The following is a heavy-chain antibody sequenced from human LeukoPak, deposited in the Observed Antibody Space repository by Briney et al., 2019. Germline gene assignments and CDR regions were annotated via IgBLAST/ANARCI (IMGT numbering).Heavy chain of an antibody. J-gene: IGHJ4*02. V-gene: IGHV1-69*13. D-gene: IGHD2-2*01. CDR2: IIPIFGTA. CDR1: GGTFSTSS. Sequence: ASVKVSCKASGGTFSTSSISWVRQAPGQGLEWMGGIIPIFGTANYAQKFQGRVTITADESTSTAYMELSSLRSEDTAVYYCARARYCSSTSCHSGLYWGQGTLVTVSS. CDR3: ARARYCSSTSCHSGLY.